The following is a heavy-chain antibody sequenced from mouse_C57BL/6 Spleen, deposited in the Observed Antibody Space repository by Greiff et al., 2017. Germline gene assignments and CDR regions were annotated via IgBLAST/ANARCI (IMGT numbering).Heavy chain of an antibody. CDR1: GYTFTSYW. D-gene: IGHD1-1*01. CDR2: IHPNSGST. CDR3: ARVTTVVASHWYFDV. V-gene: IGHV1-64*01. Sequence: QVQLQQPGAELVKPGASVKLSCKASGYTFTSYWMHWVKQRPGQGLEWIGMIHPNSGSTNYNEKFKSKATLTVDKSSSTAYMQLSSLTSEDSAVYYCARVTTVVASHWYFDVWGTGTTVTVSS. J-gene: IGHJ1*03.